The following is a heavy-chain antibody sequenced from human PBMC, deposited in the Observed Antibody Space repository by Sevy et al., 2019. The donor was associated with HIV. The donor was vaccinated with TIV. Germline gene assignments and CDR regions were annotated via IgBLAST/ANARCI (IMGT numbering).Heavy chain of an antibody. J-gene: IGHJ6*02. D-gene: IGHD3-3*01. CDR1: GFTFSSYS. Sequence: GESLKISCEAPGFTFSSYSMNWVRQAPGKGLEWVSYIGGSSSTIYYADSVKGRFTISRDNAKNSLYLQMNSLRDEDTAVYYCARAWSGPYGMDVWGQGTTVTVSS. CDR3: ARAWSGPYGMDV. CDR2: IGGSSSTI. V-gene: IGHV3-48*02.